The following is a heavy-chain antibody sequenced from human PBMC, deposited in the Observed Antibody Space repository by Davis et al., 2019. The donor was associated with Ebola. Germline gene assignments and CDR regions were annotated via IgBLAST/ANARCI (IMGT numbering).Heavy chain of an antibody. CDR2: IYSGGST. Sequence: AASVKVSCKASGGTFSSYAMSWVRQAPGKGLEWVSVIYSGGSTYYADSVKGRFTISRHNSKNTLYLQMNSLHQGPIGLPPGTLLQEHLWG. CDR1: GGTFSSYA. V-gene: IGHV3-53*04. CDR3: TLLQEHL. J-gene: IGHJ6*01.